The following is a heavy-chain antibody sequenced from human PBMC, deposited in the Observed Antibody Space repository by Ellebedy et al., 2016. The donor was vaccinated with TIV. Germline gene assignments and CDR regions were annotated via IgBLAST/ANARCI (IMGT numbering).Heavy chain of an antibody. D-gene: IGHD3-10*01. CDR3: AGGASGSYYFDY. J-gene: IGHJ4*02. CDR2: INQDGSVD. CDR1: HLTYW. Sequence: GESLKISXGTSHLTYWMNWVRQAPGKGLEWVASINQDGSVDHYVDSVKGRFTVSRDNAKSSLYLQMNSLRVEDTAVYYCAGGASGSYYFDYWGQGTLVTVSS. V-gene: IGHV3-7*01.